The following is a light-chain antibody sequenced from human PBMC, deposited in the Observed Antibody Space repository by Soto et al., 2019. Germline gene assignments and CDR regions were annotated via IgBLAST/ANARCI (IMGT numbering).Light chain of an antibody. CDR2: VVS. Sequence: DIQMTQSPPSVCASVGDRGTISCRASQNSSKYINWYQQKPGQAPKLVMYVVSNLQCGLPARFSGSGSGTDFSPTISTLRPEDFATYYCQQNFNIPHTFGGGTRVEVK. CDR1: QNSSKY. V-gene: IGKV1-39*01. J-gene: IGKJ4*01. CDR3: QQNFNIPHT.